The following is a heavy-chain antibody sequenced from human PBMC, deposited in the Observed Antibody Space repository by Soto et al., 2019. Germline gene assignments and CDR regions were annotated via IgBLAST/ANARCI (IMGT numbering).Heavy chain of an antibody. CDR2: INADGSEI. D-gene: IGHD2-21*02. V-gene: IGHV3-7*03. J-gene: IGHJ6*02. Sequence: EVQLVESGGGLVQPGGSLRLSCAASGFTFSSSWMTWVRQAPGRGLEWVANINADGSEIYYVDSLKGRFTISRDNAKNSLYLQRTGLRADDTDGYFCAREARPDVLRDLLIRQRAKIWGGDPSRGDVHCSYGMDVWGHGTTGTVSS. CDR1: GFTFSSSW. CDR3: AREARPDVLRDLLIRQRAKIWGGDPSRGDVHCSYGMDV.